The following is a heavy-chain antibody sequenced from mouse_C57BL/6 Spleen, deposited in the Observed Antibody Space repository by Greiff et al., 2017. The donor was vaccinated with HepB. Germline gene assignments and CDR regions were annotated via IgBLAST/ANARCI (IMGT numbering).Heavy chain of an antibody. CDR3: AIKGLRYTFDY. D-gene: IGHD1-1*01. V-gene: IGHV1-53*01. J-gene: IGHJ2*01. CDR1: GYTFTSYW. CDR2: INPSNGGT. Sequence: QVQLQQPGTELVKPGASVKLSCKASGYTFTSYWMHWVKPRPGQGLEWIGNINPSNGGTNYNEKFKSKATLTVDKSSSTPYMQLSNLTSEDSAVYNCAIKGLRYTFDYWGQGTTLTVSS.